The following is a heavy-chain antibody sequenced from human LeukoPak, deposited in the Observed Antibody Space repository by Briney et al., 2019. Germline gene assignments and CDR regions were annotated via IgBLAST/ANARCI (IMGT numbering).Heavy chain of an antibody. Sequence: GGSLRLSCAASGFTFSYFGIHWVRQAPGKGLEWVTFIRYDGSNKYYVDSVKGRFTISRDNSKNTVYLQMNSLRSEDTAVYYCVRDGRRNCSSINCYTFLNWGQGTLVTASS. CDR3: VRDGRRNCSSINCYTFLN. D-gene: IGHD2-2*01. CDR1: GFTFSYFG. CDR2: IRYDGSNK. V-gene: IGHV3-30*02. J-gene: IGHJ4*02.